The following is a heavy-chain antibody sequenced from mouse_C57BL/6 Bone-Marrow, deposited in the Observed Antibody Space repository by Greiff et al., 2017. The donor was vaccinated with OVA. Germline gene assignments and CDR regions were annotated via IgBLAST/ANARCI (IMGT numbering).Heavy chain of an antibody. CDR3: ARREGFITTVVGCFEV. J-gene: IGHJ1*03. CDR1: GFNIKNTY. V-gene: IGHV14-3*01. CDR2: IDPANGNT. D-gene: IGHD1-1*01. Sequence: VQLKQSVAELVRPGASVKLSCTASGFNIKNTYMHWVKQRPEQGLEWIGRIDPANGNTKYAPKFQGKATITADTSSNTAYLQLSSLTSEDTAIYYCARREGFITTVVGCFEVWGTGTTGTVTS.